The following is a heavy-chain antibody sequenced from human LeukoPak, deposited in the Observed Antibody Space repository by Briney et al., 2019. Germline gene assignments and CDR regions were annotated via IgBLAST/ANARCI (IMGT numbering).Heavy chain of an antibody. CDR3: ARVFLERLTSGYFDY. J-gene: IGHJ4*02. CDR1: GFTVSSNY. V-gene: IGHV3-66*01. CDR2: IYSGGST. D-gene: IGHD3-3*01. Sequence: GGSLRLSCAASGFTVSSNYMSWVRQAPGKGLEWVSVIYSGGSTYYADSVKGRFTISRDNPKNTLYLQMNSLRDDDTAVYYCARVFLERLTSGYFDYWGQGTLVTVSS.